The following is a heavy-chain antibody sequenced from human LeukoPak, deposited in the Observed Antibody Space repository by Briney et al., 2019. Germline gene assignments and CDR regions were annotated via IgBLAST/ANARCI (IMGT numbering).Heavy chain of an antibody. Sequence: SETLSLTCTVSGGSVGSGSYYWSWIRQPPGKGLEWIGYIYYSGSTNYNPSLKSRVTISVDTSKKQFSLKLSSVTAADTAVYYCARGDSYNWFDPWGQGTLVTVSS. CDR1: GGSVGSGSYY. D-gene: IGHD2-21*02. CDR3: ARGDSYNWFDP. V-gene: IGHV4-61*01. J-gene: IGHJ5*02. CDR2: IYYSGST.